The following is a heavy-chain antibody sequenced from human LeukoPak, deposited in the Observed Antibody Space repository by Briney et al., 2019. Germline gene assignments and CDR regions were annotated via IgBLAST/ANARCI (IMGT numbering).Heavy chain of an antibody. D-gene: IGHD1-26*01. CDR1: GGSLSSGSYY. J-gene: IGHJ3*02. V-gene: IGHV4-61*02. CDR3: AREGFNREIDI. CDR2: IYTSGST. Sequence: TLSLTCTVSGGSLSSGSYYWSWIRQPAGTGLEWLGRIYTSGSTNYNPSLKSRVTISVDTSKNQFSLKLSSVTAADTAVYYCAREGFNREIDIWGQGTMVTVSS.